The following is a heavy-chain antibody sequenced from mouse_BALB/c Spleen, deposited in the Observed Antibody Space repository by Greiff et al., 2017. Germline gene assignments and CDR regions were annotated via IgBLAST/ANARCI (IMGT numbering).Heavy chain of an antibody. CDR2: FHPYNDDT. D-gene: IGHD2-14*01. CDR1: GYTFTTYP. J-gene: IGHJ4*01. CDR3: ARRGVDRYYAMDY. V-gene: IGHV1-47*01. Sequence: VQLQQSGAELVKPGASVTMSCKAFGYTFTTYPIEWMKQNHGKSLEWIGNFHPYNDDTKYNEKFKGKAKLTVEKSSSTVYLELSRLTSDDSAVYYCARRGVDRYYAMDYWGQGTSVTVSS.